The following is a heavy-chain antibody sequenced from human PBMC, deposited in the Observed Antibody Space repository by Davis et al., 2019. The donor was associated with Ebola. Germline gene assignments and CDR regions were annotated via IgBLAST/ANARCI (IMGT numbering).Heavy chain of an antibody. J-gene: IGHJ3*02. Sequence: GESLKISCAASGFTFSSYAMSWVRQAPGKGLEWVSAISGSGGSTYYADSVKGRFTISRDNTKNSLYLQMNSLRAEDTAVYYCARGRRYCSGGSCFLFDIWGQGTIVTVSS. D-gene: IGHD2-15*01. CDR3: ARGRRYCSGGSCFLFDI. V-gene: IGHV3-23*01. CDR2: ISGSGGST. CDR1: GFTFSSYA.